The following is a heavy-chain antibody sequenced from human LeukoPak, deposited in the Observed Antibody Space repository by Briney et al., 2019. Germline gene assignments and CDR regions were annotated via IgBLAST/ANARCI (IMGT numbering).Heavy chain of an antibody. V-gene: IGHV4-4*07. D-gene: IGHD6-19*01. CDR2: IHTSGST. Sequence: SETLSLTRTVSGGSISSYYWSWIRQPPGKGLEWIGRIHTSGSTDYNPSLKTRVTMSVDTSKNQFSLKLTSVTAADTAVYYCARELYGSGLGPLWYWGQGTLVTVSS. CDR3: ARELYGSGLGPLWY. CDR1: GGSISSYY. J-gene: IGHJ4*02.